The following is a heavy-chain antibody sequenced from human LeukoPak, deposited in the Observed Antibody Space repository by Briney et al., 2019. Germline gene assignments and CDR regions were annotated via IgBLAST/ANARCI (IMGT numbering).Heavy chain of an antibody. CDR1: GFTFSNSL. D-gene: IGHD5-24*01. J-gene: IGHJ4*02. Sequence: GGSLRLSCAASGFTFSNSLMHWVRHVPGKGLVWGARIYIDEGTTHYADSVKGRFAVSRDKAKNTIYLQMNILRAEDTAVYYRGRDRDGYNYWGQGTPVS. CDR2: IYIDEGTT. V-gene: IGHV3-74*01. CDR3: GRDRDGYNY.